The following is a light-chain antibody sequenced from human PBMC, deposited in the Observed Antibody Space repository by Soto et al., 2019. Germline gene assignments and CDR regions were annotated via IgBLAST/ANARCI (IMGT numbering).Light chain of an antibody. J-gene: IGKJ4*01. CDR2: WAS. Sequence: DIVMTQSPDSLAVSLGERATINCKSSQSVLYSSNNKNYLTWYQQKPGQPPKLLISWASTRESGVPERFSGSGSGTDFTLTISSLQAEDVAVYYRQQYYDSPLTFGGGTKVEIK. V-gene: IGKV4-1*01. CDR3: QQYYDSPLT. CDR1: QSVLYSSNNKNY.